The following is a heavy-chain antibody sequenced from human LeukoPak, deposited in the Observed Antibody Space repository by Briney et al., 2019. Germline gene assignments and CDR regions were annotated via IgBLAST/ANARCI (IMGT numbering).Heavy chain of an antibody. D-gene: IGHD3-3*01. CDR1: GFTFSSYA. Sequence: GGSLRLSCAASGFTFSSYAMHWVRQAPGKGLEWVAVISYDGSNKYYADSVKGRFTISRDNSKNTLYLQMNSLRAEDTAVYYCARDRGTIFGVVIMGYFDYWGQGTLVTVSS. CDR2: ISYDGSNK. V-gene: IGHV3-30-3*01. J-gene: IGHJ4*02. CDR3: ARDRGTIFGVVIMGYFDY.